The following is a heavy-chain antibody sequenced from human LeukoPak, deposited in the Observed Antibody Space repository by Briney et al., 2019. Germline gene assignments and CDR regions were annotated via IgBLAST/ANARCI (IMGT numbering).Heavy chain of an antibody. V-gene: IGHV3-20*04. CDR2: INWNGGST. J-gene: IGHJ6*03. CDR3: ARSGKQWLANYYYYYMDV. Sequence: PGGSLRLSCAASGFTFDDYGMSRVRQAPGKGLEWVSGINWNGGSTGYADSVKGRFTISRDNAKNSLYLQMNSLRAEDTALYYCARSGKQWLANYYYYYMDVWGKGTTVTVSS. D-gene: IGHD6-19*01. CDR1: GFTFDDYG.